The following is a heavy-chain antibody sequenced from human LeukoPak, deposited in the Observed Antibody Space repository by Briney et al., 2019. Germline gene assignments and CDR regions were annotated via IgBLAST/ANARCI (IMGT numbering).Heavy chain of an antibody. J-gene: IGHJ4*02. CDR1: GYSISSGDY. CDR3: ARGIYYLIEY. V-gene: IGHV4-38-2*01. CDR2: IFHSGST. Sequence: SETLSLTCAVSGYSISSGDYWGWIRQSPGKGLEWIGNIFHSGSTCHNPSLESRVTISVDTSKNEFSLKLSSVTAADTAVYYCARGIYYLIEYWGQGTLVTVSS. D-gene: IGHD3-10*01.